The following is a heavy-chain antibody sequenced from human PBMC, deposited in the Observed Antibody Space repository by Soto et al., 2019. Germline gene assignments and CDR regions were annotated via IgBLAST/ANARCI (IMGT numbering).Heavy chain of an antibody. J-gene: IGHJ4*02. D-gene: IGHD6-19*01. CDR3: AKKASSGWYGTFDY. Sequence: EVQLLESGGGLVQPGGSLRLSCAASGFTFSNYAMSWVRQAPGKGLECVSAISGGGSTTYYADFVKGRSSISRDNSKNTFYLQMNSLRADDTAVYYCAKKASSGWYGTFDYWGQGTLVTVSS. CDR2: ISGGGSTT. V-gene: IGHV3-23*01. CDR1: GFTFSNYA.